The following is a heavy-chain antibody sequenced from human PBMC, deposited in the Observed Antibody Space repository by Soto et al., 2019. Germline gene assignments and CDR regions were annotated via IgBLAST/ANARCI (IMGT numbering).Heavy chain of an antibody. V-gene: IGHV1-69*13. Sequence: SVKVSCKASGGTFSSYAISWVRQAPGQGLEWMGGIIPIFGTANYAQKFQGRVTITADESTSTAYMELSSLRSEDTAVYYCASRSMTIFGVVIYYYYYGMDVWGQGTTVTVS. D-gene: IGHD3-3*01. J-gene: IGHJ6*02. CDR1: GGTFSSYA. CDR3: ASRSMTIFGVVIYYYYYGMDV. CDR2: IIPIFGTA.